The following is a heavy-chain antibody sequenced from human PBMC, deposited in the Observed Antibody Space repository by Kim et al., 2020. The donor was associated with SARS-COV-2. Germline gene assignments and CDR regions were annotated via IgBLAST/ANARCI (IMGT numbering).Heavy chain of an antibody. CDR3: AKDHLSSGYYYFDY. J-gene: IGHJ4*02. CDR1: GFTFSSYA. D-gene: IGHD3-22*01. Sequence: GGSLRLSCAASGFTFSSYAMSWVRQAPGKGLEWVSVIYSGGSSTYYADSVKGRFTISRDNSKNTLYLQMNSLRAEDTAVYYCAKDHLSSGYYYFDYWGQGTLVTVSS. CDR2: IYSGGSST. V-gene: IGHV3-23*03.